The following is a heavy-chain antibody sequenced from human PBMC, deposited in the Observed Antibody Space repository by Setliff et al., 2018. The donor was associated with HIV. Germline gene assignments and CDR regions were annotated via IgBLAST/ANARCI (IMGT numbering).Heavy chain of an antibody. D-gene: IGHD5-12*01. V-gene: IGHV4-34*01. Sequence: SSETLSLTCAVYGGSFSQYYWSWIRQSPGKGLEWIGEINHSGSTHYNPPLKGRATISVDTSKNQFSLRLNSVTAADTAVYYCARGATLLPGYNDRWEYFYMDVWGKGTTVTVSS. CDR3: ARGATLLPGYNDRWEYFYMDV. CDR2: INHSGST. CDR1: GGSFSQYY. J-gene: IGHJ6*03.